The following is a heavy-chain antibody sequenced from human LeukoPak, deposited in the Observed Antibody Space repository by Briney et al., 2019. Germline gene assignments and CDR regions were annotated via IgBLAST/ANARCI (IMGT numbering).Heavy chain of an antibody. Sequence: GGSLRLSCAASGFTFSSYAMHWVRQAPGKGLEWVAVISYDGSNKYYADSVKGRFTISRDNSKNTLYLQMNSLRAEDTAVYYCARGATIVDYWGQGTLVTVSS. CDR3: ARGATIVDY. CDR1: GFTFSSYA. V-gene: IGHV3-30-3*01. CDR2: ISYDGSNK. J-gene: IGHJ4*02. D-gene: IGHD5-12*01.